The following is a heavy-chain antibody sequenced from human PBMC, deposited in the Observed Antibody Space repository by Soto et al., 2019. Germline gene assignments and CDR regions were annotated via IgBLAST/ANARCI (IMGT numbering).Heavy chain of an antibody. D-gene: IGHD6-19*01. V-gene: IGHV3-23*01. J-gene: IGHJ4*02. CDR1: GFSFVNYA. Sequence: EVQLLESGGGLVQPGGSLRLSCAASGFSFVNYAMNWVRQVPGKGLEWVSGLSGSGTSTYYADSVKGRFTISRDNSRDTLFLQMNSLTADDTAVYYCAKATTNGGWFNPFDSWGQGALVTVSS. CDR2: LSGSGTST. CDR3: AKATTNGGWFNPFDS.